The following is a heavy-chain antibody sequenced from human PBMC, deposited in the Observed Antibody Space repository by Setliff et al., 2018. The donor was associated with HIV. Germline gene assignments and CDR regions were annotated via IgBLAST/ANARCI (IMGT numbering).Heavy chain of an antibody. CDR1: GYTFTSYA. CDR3: ARGAWYTSGWYSSRYMDV. J-gene: IGHJ6*03. D-gene: IGHD6-19*01. Sequence: ASVKVSCKASGYTFTSYAMHWVRQAPGQRLEWMGWINAGNGNTKYSQEFQGRVTITRDTSASTAYMELSSLRSEDTAVYYCARGAWYTSGWYSSRYMDVWGKGTTVTVSS. CDR2: INAGNGNT. V-gene: IGHV1-3*03.